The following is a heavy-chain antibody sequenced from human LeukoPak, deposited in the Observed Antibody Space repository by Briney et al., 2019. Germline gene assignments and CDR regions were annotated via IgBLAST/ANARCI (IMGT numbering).Heavy chain of an antibody. J-gene: IGHJ4*02. CDR1: GFTFSLYA. CDR3: ARDTFQPGLIGS. Sequence: QTGGSLRLSCAASGFTFSLYAMNWVRQAPGKGLEWVSYINDDSSDIHYAGSVRGRFTISRDDARKTLYLQLSSLRVEDTAVYYCARDTFQPGLIGSWGQGTLVTVSS. V-gene: IGHV3-48*04. CDR2: INDDSSDI. D-gene: IGHD2-2*01.